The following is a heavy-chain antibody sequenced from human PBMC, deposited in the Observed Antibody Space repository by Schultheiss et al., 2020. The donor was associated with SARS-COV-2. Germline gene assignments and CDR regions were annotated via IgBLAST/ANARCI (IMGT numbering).Heavy chain of an antibody. J-gene: IGHJ4*02. CDR2: INSDGSST. Sequence: GESLKISCAASGFTFSSYGMNWVRQAPGKGLVWLSRINSDGSSTSYADSVKGRFTISRDNSKNTLYLQMNGLRADDTAVYYCARGPYAWNYEAELLDCWGQGTLVTVSS. CDR3: ARGPYAWNYEAELLDC. V-gene: IGHV3-74*01. D-gene: IGHD1-7*01. CDR1: GFTFSSYG.